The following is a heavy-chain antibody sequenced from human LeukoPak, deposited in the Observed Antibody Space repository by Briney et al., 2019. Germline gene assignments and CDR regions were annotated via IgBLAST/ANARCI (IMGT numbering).Heavy chain of an antibody. D-gene: IGHD5-24*01. J-gene: IGHJ4*02. CDR2: IYLDGRA. CDR1: GFAVSSKY. CDR3: ARDAETSLAN. V-gene: IGHV3-66*01. Sequence: PGGSLRLSCAASGFAVSSKYMNWVRKAPGKGLEWVTVIYLDGRADYADSVKGRFTISSDNSKNTVYLQMNSLKDEDTAVYYCARDAETSLANWGQGTLVTVSP.